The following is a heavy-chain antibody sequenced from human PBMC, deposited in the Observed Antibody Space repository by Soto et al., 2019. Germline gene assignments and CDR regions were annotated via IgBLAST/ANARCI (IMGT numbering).Heavy chain of an antibody. D-gene: IGHD2-15*01. J-gene: IGHJ4*02. CDR1: GFSFSDCG. CDR2: ISSDGSDK. CDR3: VKGSEVARQELDY. V-gene: IGHV3-30*18. Sequence: QVQLVESGGGVVQPGRSLRLSCAASGFSFSDCGMHWVRQAPGKGLEWVAAISSDGSDKYYSESVKGRFTISRDTSRNTLFLQMNSLRVGDTAVYYCVKGSEVARQELDYWGQGTLVTVSS.